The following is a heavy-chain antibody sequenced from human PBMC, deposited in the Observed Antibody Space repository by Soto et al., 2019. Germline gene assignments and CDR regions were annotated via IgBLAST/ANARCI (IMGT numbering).Heavy chain of an antibody. D-gene: IGHD4-4*01. J-gene: IGHJ6*02. CDR2: IDSDGSTT. Sequence: EVQLVESGGGLVQPGGSLRLSCAASGFTFSVYWMHWVRQAPGKGLVWVSRIDSDGSTTSYADSVKGRLTISRDNAKSTLYLQMNSLRAEDKAVYYCARPGYSNYGPGVDVWGQGTTVTVS. V-gene: IGHV3-74*01. CDR1: GFTFSVYW. CDR3: ARPGYSNYGPGVDV.